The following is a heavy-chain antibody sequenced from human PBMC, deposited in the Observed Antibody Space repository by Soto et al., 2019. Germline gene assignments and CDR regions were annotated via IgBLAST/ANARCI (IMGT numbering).Heavy chain of an antibody. J-gene: IGHJ4*02. CDR2: IYYNGNT. V-gene: IGHV4-59*11. D-gene: IGHD7-27*01. Sequence: QVQLQESGPGLVKPSETLSLTCTVSGGSISNHYWSWIRQPPGKGLEWIGYIYYNGNTNYNPSLTSRVTMSVDTSKNQISLMLSSVTAADTAVYYCARANWYSEYWGQGTLVTVSS. CDR1: GGSISNHY. CDR3: ARANWYSEY.